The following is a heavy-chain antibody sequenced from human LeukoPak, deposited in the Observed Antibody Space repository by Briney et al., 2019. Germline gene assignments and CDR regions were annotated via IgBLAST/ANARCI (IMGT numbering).Heavy chain of an antibody. J-gene: IGHJ4*02. CDR3: ARAGLIVAPDY. CDR2: INHSGST. D-gene: IGHD3-22*01. V-gene: IGHV4-34*01. CDR1: GGSFSGYY. Sequence: SETLFLTCAVYGGSFSGYYWSWIRQPPGKGLEWIGEINHSGSTNYNPSLKSRVTISVDTSKNQFSLKLSSVTAADTAVYYCARAGLIVAPDYWGQGTLVTVSS.